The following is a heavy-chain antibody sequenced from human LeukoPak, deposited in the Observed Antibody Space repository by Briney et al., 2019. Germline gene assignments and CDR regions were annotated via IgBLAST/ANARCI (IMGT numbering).Heavy chain of an antibody. CDR1: EFTFSNYA. J-gene: IGHJ4*02. D-gene: IGHD5-12*01. V-gene: IGHV3-23*01. Sequence: GGSLRLSCAASEFTFSNYAKSWVRQAPGKGLEWVSAISGDGDSTYYADSVKGRFTISRDNSKKTLYLQMNSLRAEDTAVYYCARVRYSGYDTDFDYWGQGTLVTVSS. CDR2: ISGDGDST. CDR3: ARVRYSGYDTDFDY.